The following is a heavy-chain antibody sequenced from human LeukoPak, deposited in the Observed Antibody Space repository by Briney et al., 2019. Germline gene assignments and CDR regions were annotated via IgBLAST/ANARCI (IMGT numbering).Heavy chain of an antibody. CDR1: GGSISSYY. J-gene: IGHJ3*02. CDR2: IYYSGST. V-gene: IGHV4-59*06. Sequence: SETLSLTCTVSGGSISSYYWSWIRQHPGKGLEWIGYIYYSGSTYYNPSLKSRVTISVDTSKNQFSLKLSSVAAADTAVYYCARAGSVVVPAAIRAFDICGQGTMVTVSS. D-gene: IGHD2-2*02. CDR3: ARAGSVVVPAAIRAFDI.